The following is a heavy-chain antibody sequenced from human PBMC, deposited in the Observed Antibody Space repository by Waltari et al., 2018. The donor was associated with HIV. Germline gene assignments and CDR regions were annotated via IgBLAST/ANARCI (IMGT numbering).Heavy chain of an antibody. J-gene: IGHJ2*01. CDR2: IYPSGST. Sequence: QVQLQAAGPGLVKPSTTRSLICTVPGGSISRYYWSWILQPAGNGLEWIGRIYPSGSTNYNPSRKSRVTMSVDTSKNQFSLKLSSVTAADTAVYYCARADYDSSGHWYFDLWGRGTLVTVSS. CDR1: GGSISRYY. V-gene: IGHV4-4*07. CDR3: ARADYDSSGHWYFDL. D-gene: IGHD3-22*01.